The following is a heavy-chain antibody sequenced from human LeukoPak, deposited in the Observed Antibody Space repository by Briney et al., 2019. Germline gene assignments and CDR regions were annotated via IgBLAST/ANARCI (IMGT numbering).Heavy chain of an antibody. CDR1: GGSLSSFY. Sequence: SETLSLTCTLSGGSLSSFYWSWIRQPAGEGLEWIGRIYTSGRTNYHTSLKARVTMAVDTSKTQFSLKLSSVTAADTAVYYCAREGYSSGWYWFDPWGQGTLVTVSS. D-gene: IGHD6-19*01. J-gene: IGHJ5*02. V-gene: IGHV4-4*07. CDR2: IYTSGRT. CDR3: AREGYSSGWYWFDP.